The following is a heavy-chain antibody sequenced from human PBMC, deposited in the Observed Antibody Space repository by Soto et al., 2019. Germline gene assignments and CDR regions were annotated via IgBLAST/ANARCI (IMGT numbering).Heavy chain of an antibody. D-gene: IGHD3-22*01. V-gene: IGHV4-59*01. CDR2: IYYSGST. CDR3: ARVLDYESSGYSVDGVDT. Sequence: SETLSLTCTVSGGSISSYYWSWIRQPPGKGLEWIGYIYYSGSTNYNPSLKSRVTISVDTSKNQFSLKLSSVTAADTAVYYCARVLDYESSGYSVDGVDTWGQGTLVTVSS. CDR1: GGSISSYY. J-gene: IGHJ5*02.